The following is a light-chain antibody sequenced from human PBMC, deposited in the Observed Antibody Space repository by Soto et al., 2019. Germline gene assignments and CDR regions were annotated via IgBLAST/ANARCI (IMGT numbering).Light chain of an antibody. CDR1: KSISLW. J-gene: IGKJ4*02. V-gene: IGKV1-5*03. CDR2: KAS. Sequence: DIQMTQTPSTLSASVGDRVTITCRASKSISLWLAWYQQKPGTAPKLLIYKASTLETGVPSRFSGSGSGTEFALTISKLQPDEFATWCWEQYSDVARFGRGTEVE. CDR3: EQYSDVAR.